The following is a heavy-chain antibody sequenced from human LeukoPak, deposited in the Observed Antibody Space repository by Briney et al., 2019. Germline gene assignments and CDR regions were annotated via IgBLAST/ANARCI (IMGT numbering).Heavy chain of an antibody. CDR3: ARHPLGVGATTGDY. Sequence: SETLSLTCAVYGGSFSGYYWSWIRQPPGKGLEWIGEINHSGSTNYNPSLKSRVTISVDTSKNQFSLKLSSVTAADTAVYYCARHPLGVGATTGDYWGQGTLVTVSS. J-gene: IGHJ4*02. V-gene: IGHV4-34*01. D-gene: IGHD1-26*01. CDR2: INHSGST. CDR1: GGSFSGYY.